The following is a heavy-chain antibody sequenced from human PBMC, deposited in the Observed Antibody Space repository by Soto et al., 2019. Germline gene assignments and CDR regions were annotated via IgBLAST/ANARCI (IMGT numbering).Heavy chain of an antibody. Sequence: QVQLVQSGAEVKKPGSSVKVSCKASGGTFSSYTISWVRQAPGQGLEWMGRIIAILGIANYAQKFQGRVTITADKSTSTAYMELSSLRSEDTAVYYCAREGYYYGSGGFFDYWGQGTLVTVSS. CDR1: GGTFSSYT. CDR2: IIAILGIA. D-gene: IGHD3-10*01. V-gene: IGHV1-69*08. CDR3: AREGYYYGSGGFFDY. J-gene: IGHJ4*02.